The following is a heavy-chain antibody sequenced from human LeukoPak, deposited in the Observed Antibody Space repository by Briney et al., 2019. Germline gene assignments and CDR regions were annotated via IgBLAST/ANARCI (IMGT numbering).Heavy chain of an antibody. V-gene: IGHV1-18*01. Sequence: ASVKVSCKASGYTFTGYDINWVRQAPGQGLEWMGWFNPENGNTNYAQKVQGRVTMTADTSTSTSYMELRSLRSDDTAVYYCAREHSSSWDQFDYWGQGTLVTVSS. D-gene: IGHD6-13*01. CDR3: AREHSSSWDQFDY. CDR1: GYTFTGYD. CDR2: FNPENGNT. J-gene: IGHJ4*02.